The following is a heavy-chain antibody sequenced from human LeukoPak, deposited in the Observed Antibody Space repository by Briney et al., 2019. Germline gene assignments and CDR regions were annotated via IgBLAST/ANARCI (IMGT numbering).Heavy chain of an antibody. D-gene: IGHD5-18*01. Sequence: SVKVSCKASGGTFNNYAISWVRQAPGQGLEWMGGIIPIYDTTNDVQKFQGRVTITADKSTSTAYLELSSLTSEDTATYYCATYRQIQVPFEFWGQGTLVTVSS. CDR1: GGTFNNYA. J-gene: IGHJ4*02. CDR2: IIPIYDTT. V-gene: IGHV1-69*06. CDR3: ATYRQIQVPFEF.